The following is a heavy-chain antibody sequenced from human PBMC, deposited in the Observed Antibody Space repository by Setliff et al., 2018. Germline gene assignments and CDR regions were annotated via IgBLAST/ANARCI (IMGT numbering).Heavy chain of an antibody. Sequence: GESLKISCAASGFIFSTYSMNWVRQAPGKGLEWVSSISGSSSTIYYADSVKGRFTISRDNAKNSLYLQMNSLRAEDTAVYYCAREGSSAWYGGGVDYWGQGTLVTVSS. D-gene: IGHD6-19*01. CDR2: ISGSSSTI. J-gene: IGHJ4*02. V-gene: IGHV3-48*01. CDR1: GFIFSTYS. CDR3: AREGSSAWYGGGVDY.